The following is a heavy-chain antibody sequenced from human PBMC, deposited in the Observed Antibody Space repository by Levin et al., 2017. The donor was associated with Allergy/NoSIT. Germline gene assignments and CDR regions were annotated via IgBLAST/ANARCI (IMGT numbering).Heavy chain of an antibody. V-gene: IGHV3-9*01. D-gene: IGHD5-24*01. CDR2: ISWNSGSI. Sequence: HPGGSLRLSCAASGFTFDDYAMHWVRQAPGKGLEWVSGISWNSGSIGYADSVKGRFTISRDNAKNSLYLQMNSLRAEDTALYYCAKDPHSDGYNGGWFDPWGQGTLVTVSS. CDR3: AKDPHSDGYNGGWFDP. J-gene: IGHJ5*02. CDR1: GFTFDDYA.